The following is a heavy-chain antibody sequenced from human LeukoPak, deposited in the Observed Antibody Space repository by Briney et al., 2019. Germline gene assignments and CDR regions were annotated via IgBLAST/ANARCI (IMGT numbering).Heavy chain of an antibody. J-gene: IGHJ4*02. CDR3: ARVNGGSALYFDY. Sequence: PGGSLRLSCAASGFTVSSNYMSWVRKAPGKGLEWVSVIYSGGSTYYADSVKGRFTISRDNSKNTLYLQMNSLRAEDTAVYYCARVNGGSALYFDYWGQGTLVTVSS. CDR2: IYSGGST. CDR1: GFTVSSNY. D-gene: IGHD2-8*01. V-gene: IGHV3-53*01.